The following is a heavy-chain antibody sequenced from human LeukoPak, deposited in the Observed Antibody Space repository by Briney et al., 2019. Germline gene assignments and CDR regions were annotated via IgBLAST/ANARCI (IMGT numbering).Heavy chain of an antibody. Sequence: SETLSLTCTDSGYSISSAYYWGWIRQPPGKRMECIGGISRNGNTYYNPSLKSRVSISMDTSKNQFSLKLTSVTAADTAVYYCARYIPRGGIDYWGQGTLVTVSS. J-gene: IGHJ4*02. D-gene: IGHD3-10*01. V-gene: IGHV4-38-2*02. CDR3: ARYIPRGGIDY. CDR1: GYSISSAYY. CDR2: ISRNGNT.